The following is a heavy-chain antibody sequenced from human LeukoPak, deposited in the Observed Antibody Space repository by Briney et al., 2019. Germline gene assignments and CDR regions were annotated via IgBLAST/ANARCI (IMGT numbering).Heavy chain of an antibody. Sequence: GGSLRLSCAASGFTFSSYGMHWVRQAPGKGLEWVAVIWYDGSNKYYADSVKGRFTISRDNSKNTLYLQMNSLRAEDTAVYYCARSGLGYCSSTSCYMVYYYYYMDVWGKGTTVTVSS. J-gene: IGHJ6*03. D-gene: IGHD2-2*02. CDR1: GFTFSSYG. CDR2: IWYDGSNK. CDR3: ARSGLGYCSSTSCYMVYYYYYMDV. V-gene: IGHV3-33*01.